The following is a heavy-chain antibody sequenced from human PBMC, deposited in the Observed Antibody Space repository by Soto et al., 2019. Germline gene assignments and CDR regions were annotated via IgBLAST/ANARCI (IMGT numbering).Heavy chain of an antibody. CDR1: GGSITGYY. CDR2: IYSSGVT. J-gene: IGHJ5*02. D-gene: IGHD5-18*01. Sequence: PSETSLTCTVSGGSITGYYWTWIRQPPGKGLECIGYIYSSGVTNYSPYLKSRVTMSVDTFNNQLSLKLRSVTAADTAIYYCARGGMDTSVVTNWFDPWGQGTLVTVSS. CDR3: ARGGMDTSVVTNWFDP. V-gene: IGHV4-59*01.